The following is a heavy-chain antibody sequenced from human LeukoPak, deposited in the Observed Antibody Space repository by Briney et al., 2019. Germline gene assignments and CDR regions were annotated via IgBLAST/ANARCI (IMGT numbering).Heavy chain of an antibody. Sequence: GGSLRLXCAASGFTVSSNYMSWDRQAPGKGLEWVSVIYSGGSTYYADSVKGRFTISRDNSKNTLYLQMNSLRAEDTAVYYWARDKYDFWSGPSRGFDPWGQGTLVTVSS. CDR2: IYSGGST. V-gene: IGHV3-66*02. CDR3: ARDKYDFWSGPSRGFDP. D-gene: IGHD3-3*01. J-gene: IGHJ5*02. CDR1: GFTVSSNY.